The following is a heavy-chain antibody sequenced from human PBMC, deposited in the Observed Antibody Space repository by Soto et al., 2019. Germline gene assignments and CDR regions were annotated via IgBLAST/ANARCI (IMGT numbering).Heavy chain of an antibody. V-gene: IGHV3-30-3*01. Sequence: QVQLVESGGGVVQPGRSLRLSCAASGFTFSSYAMHWVRQAPGKGLEWVAVISYDGSNKYYADSVKGRFTISRDNSKNTLYLQMNSLRAEDTAVYYCARDLTGYSGYDREFGYYDGMDVWGQGTTVTVSS. CDR2: ISYDGSNK. D-gene: IGHD5-12*01. J-gene: IGHJ6*02. CDR3: ARDLTGYSGYDREFGYYDGMDV. CDR1: GFTFSSYA.